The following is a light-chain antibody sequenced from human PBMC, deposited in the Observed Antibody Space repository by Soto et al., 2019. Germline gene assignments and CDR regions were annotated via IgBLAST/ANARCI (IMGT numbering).Light chain of an antibody. CDR3: QQYNNLPPDT. V-gene: IGKV3-15*01. CDR2: GAS. Sequence: EIILTQSPASLSVSPGERATLSCRASQSVNNNLAWYQQKPGQAPRLLIYGASPRATGIPGRFRGSGAGTEFTLTITSLQSEDFAVYFCQQYNNLPPDTFGQGTKLEIK. J-gene: IGKJ2*01. CDR1: QSVNNN.